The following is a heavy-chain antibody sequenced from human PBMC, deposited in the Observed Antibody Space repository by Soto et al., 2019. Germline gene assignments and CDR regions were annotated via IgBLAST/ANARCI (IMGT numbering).Heavy chain of an antibody. CDR1: GGSISSYY. CDR2: IYYSGST. V-gene: IGHV4-59*01. Sequence: PSETLSLTCTVSGGSISSYYWSWIRQPPGKGLEWIGYIYYSGSTNHNPSLKSRVTISVDTSKNQFSLKLSSVTAADTAVYYCARDPHYVGNSGIIDYWGQGTLVTVSS. J-gene: IGHJ4*02. CDR3: ARDPHYVGNSGIIDY. D-gene: IGHD1-20*01.